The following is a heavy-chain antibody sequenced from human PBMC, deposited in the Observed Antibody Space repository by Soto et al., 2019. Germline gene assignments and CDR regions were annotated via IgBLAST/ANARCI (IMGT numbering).Heavy chain of an antibody. V-gene: IGHV3-15*07. Sequence: GGSLRLSCAASGFTFSNAWMNWVRQAPGKGLEWVGRIKSKTDGGTTDYAAPVKGRFTISRDDSKNTLYLQMNSLKTEDTAVYYCTTSPVNGNWNFDFDYWGQGTLVTVSS. D-gene: IGHD1-7*01. J-gene: IGHJ4*02. CDR2: IKSKTDGGTT. CDR1: GFTFSNAW. CDR3: TTSPVNGNWNFDFDY.